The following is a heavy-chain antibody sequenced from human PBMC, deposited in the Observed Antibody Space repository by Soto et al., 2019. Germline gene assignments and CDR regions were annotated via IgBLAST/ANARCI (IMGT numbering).Heavy chain of an antibody. CDR2: FDPEGGEP. CDR3: AAQPTYFDFWSDYPPWFDP. Sequence: GASVKVSCKASGYTFTSYDINWVRQAPGKGLEWMGGFDPEGGEPIYAQKFQGRVTMTQDTSTDTAYMEMSSLTSEDTAVYYCAAQPTYFDFWSDYPPWFDPWGQGTLVTVSS. D-gene: IGHD3-3*01. CDR1: GYTFTSYD. V-gene: IGHV1-24*01. J-gene: IGHJ5*02.